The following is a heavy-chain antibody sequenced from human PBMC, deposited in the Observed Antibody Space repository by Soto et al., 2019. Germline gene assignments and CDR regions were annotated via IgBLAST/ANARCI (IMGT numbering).Heavy chain of an antibody. CDR3: ARTPQDTYSSSSMYYYYYMDV. CDR1: GFTFSSYL. D-gene: IGHD6-6*01. V-gene: IGHV3-7*01. Sequence: PGGSLRLSCAASGFTFSSYLMSWVRQAPGKGLEWVANIKQDGSEKYYVDSVKGRFTISRDNAKNSLYLQMNSLRAEDTAVYYCARTPQDTYSSSSMYYYYYMDVWGKGTTVTVSS. J-gene: IGHJ6*03. CDR2: IKQDGSEK.